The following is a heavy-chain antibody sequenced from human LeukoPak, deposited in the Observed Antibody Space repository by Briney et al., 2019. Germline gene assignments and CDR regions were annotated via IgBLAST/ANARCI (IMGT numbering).Heavy chain of an antibody. J-gene: IGHJ5*02. CDR1: GFTFSSYE. Sequence: PGGSLRLSCAASGFTFSSYEMNWVRQAPGKGLEWVSYISGGGTTICYADSVRGRFTISRDNAKNSLYLQMHSLGAEDMGVYYCASLGYCRGGSCSSDNWFDPWGQGTLVTVSS. V-gene: IGHV3-48*03. D-gene: IGHD2-15*01. CDR3: ASLGYCRGGSCSSDNWFDP. CDR2: ISGGGTTI.